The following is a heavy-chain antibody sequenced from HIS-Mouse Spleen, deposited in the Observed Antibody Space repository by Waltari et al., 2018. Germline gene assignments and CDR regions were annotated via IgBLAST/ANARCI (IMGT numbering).Heavy chain of an antibody. V-gene: IGHV4-31*03. Sequence: VQLQESGPGLVTPSQTLSLTCPVSGGSLRSGGYYRTWHRQQPGTGLEWIGYLYYSGSTYYNPSLKSRVTISVDTSKNQFSLKLSSVTAADTAVYYCARSPYYDFWSGYSDNWFDPWGQGTLVTVSS. CDR1: GGSLRSGGYY. J-gene: IGHJ5*02. CDR3: ARSPYYDFWSGYSDNWFDP. CDR2: LYYSGST. D-gene: IGHD3-3*01.